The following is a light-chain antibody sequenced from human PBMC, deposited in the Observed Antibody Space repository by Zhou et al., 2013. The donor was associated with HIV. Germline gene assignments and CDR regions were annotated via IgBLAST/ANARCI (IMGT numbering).Light chain of an antibody. CDR3: QQYNSYPT. Sequence: DIQMTQSPSTLAASVGDRVTLSCRASEDIGRWLAWYQLKPGKAPKLLIFMASSLESGVPSRFIGNESGTEFTLTISSLQPDDFATYFCQQYNSYPTFGQGT. V-gene: IGKV1-5*03. J-gene: IGKJ1*01. CDR2: MAS. CDR1: EDIGRW.